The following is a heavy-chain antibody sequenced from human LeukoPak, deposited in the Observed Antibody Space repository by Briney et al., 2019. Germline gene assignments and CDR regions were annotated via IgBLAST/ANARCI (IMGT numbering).Heavy chain of an antibody. V-gene: IGHV4-34*01. J-gene: IGHJ6*02. Sequence: SETLSLTCAVYGGSFSGYYWSWIRQTPGKGPEWIGEINHSGSTNYNPSLKSRVTISVDTSKNQFSLKLSSVTAADTAVYYCARRQGWLRFPYYYYGMDVWGQGTTVTVSS. D-gene: IGHD5-12*01. CDR3: ARRQGWLRFPYYYYGMDV. CDR2: INHSGST. CDR1: GGSFSGYY.